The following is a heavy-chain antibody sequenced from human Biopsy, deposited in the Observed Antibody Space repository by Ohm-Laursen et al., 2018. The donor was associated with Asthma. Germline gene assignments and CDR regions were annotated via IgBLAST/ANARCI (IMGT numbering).Heavy chain of an antibody. Sequence: GASVKVSCKASGYTFTGYYMHWVRQAPGQGLEWMGGIIPIFGTANYAQKFQGRVTITADESTSTAYMELSSLRSEDTAVYYCARDEGIVGATPDDAPYYYYYGMDVWGQGTTVTVSS. V-gene: IGHV1-69*13. CDR3: ARDEGIVGATPDDAPYYYYYGMDV. J-gene: IGHJ6*02. CDR1: GYTFTGYY. D-gene: IGHD1-26*01. CDR2: IIPIFGTA.